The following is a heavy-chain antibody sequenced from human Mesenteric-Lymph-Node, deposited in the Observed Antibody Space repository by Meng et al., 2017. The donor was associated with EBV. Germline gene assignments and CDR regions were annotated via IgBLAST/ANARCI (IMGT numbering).Heavy chain of an antibody. CDR3: AHRRIAPAALGDYFDY. V-gene: IGHV2-5*02. CDR1: GFSLSTTGMG. D-gene: IGHD2-2*01. J-gene: IGHJ4*02. Sequence: QITLKESGPTLVKPTHTFTLTCTFSGFSLSTTGMGVAWIRQPPGKAPEWLAIIYWDDDKRYSPSLRNRLTITKNTSKNQVVLTMTNMDPVDTATYYCAHRRIAPAALGDYFDYWGQGTLGTVDS. CDR2: IYWDDDK.